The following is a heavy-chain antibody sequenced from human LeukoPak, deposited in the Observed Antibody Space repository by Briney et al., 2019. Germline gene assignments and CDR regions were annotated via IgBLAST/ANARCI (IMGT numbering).Heavy chain of an antibody. D-gene: IGHD6-13*01. Sequence: ASVKVSCKASGYTFTAYYIHLVRQAPGQGLGWMGWINPKSGGTQYAQKFQGRVTMTRDTSISTAYMELSSLTSDDTAVYYCARGAAAGSNWFDPWGQGTLVTVSS. CDR3: ARGAAAGSNWFDP. CDR2: INPKSGGT. J-gene: IGHJ5*02. V-gene: IGHV1-2*02. CDR1: GYTFTAYY.